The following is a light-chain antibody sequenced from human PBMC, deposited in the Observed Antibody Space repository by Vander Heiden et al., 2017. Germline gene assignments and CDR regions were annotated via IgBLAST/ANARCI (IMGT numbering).Light chain of an antibody. CDR3: QQFCTSPAT. J-gene: IGKJ2*01. V-gene: IGKV3-20*01. Sequence: EIVLTQSPATLSLSPGERATLSCRASQSVSSNYLGWYQQKLGQAPRLLIYGASTRATGIPDRFSGSGSGTDFTLTISRLEPEDFAVYYCQQFCTSPATFGQGTRLEIK. CDR1: QSVSSNY. CDR2: GAS.